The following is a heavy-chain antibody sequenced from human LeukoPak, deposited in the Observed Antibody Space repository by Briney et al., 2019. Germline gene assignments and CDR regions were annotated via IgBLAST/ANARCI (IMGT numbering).Heavy chain of an antibody. J-gene: IGHJ3*02. V-gene: IGHV3-21*01. D-gene: IGHD4-17*01. Sequence: GGSLRLSCAASGFTFSSYSMNWVRQAPGKGLEWVSSISSSSSYIYYADSVKGRFTISRDNAKISLYLQMNSLRAEDTAVYYCARGVGWNYGDDAFDIWGQGTMVTVSS. CDR1: GFTFSSYS. CDR3: ARGVGWNYGDDAFDI. CDR2: ISSSSSYI.